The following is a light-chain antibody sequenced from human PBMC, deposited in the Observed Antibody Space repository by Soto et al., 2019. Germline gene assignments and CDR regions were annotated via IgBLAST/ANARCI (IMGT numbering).Light chain of an antibody. J-gene: IGLJ2*01. Sequence: QSALTQPPSASGSPGQSVTISCTGTPIDVGGYNSVSWYQQYPGKAPKLMIYDVSKRPSGVPDRFSGSKSGNTASLTVSGLQAEDEANYYCSSYAGSNVLFGGGTKVTVL. CDR1: PIDVGGYNS. CDR2: DVS. V-gene: IGLV2-8*01. CDR3: SSYAGSNVL.